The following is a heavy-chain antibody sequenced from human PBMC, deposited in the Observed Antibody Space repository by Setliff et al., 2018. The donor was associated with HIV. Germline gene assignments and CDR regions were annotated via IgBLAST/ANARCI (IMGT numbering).Heavy chain of an antibody. D-gene: IGHD1-26*01. CDR3: ARASGGNSVENGFDI. CDR2: ISNYNGNT. CDR1: DYTFTNYG. J-gene: IGHJ3*02. Sequence: ASVKVSCKTSDYTFTNYGIYWVRQAPGQGLERMGWISNYNGNTNYAQKFHGRVTMTTDTSTRTAYMEMRGLTYDDTAVYYCARASGGNSVENGFDIWGQGTMVTVSS. V-gene: IGHV1-18*01.